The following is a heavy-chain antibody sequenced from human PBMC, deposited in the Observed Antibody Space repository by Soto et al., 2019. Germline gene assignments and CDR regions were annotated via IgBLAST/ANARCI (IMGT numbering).Heavy chain of an antibody. CDR2: INPSGSRT. CDR1: EFTFSTSG. CDR3: AKTPRGGDYGDWYFDL. D-gene: IGHD4-17*01. V-gene: IGHV3-23*04. J-gene: IGHJ2*01. Sequence: EVQLVESGGGLIQPGGSLRLSCAASEFTFSTSGMTWVRLAPGRGLDYVSAINPSGSRTYYADSVKGRFTISRDNSKNTLYLQMNSLRAEDTAIYYCAKTPRGGDYGDWYFDLWGRGTLVTVSS.